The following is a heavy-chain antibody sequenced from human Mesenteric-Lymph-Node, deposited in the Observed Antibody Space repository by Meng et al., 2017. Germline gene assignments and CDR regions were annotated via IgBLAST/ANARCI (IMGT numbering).Heavy chain of an antibody. V-gene: IGHV4-59*06. J-gene: IGHJ4*02. D-gene: IGHD6-19*01. CDR3: ARMSQWLPFDY. Sequence: SETLSLTCTVSGGSISSYYWSWIRQHPGKGLEWIGYIYNSAGTYYNPSLRSRVNISVDTSKNQFSLKLSSVTAADTAVYFCARMSQWLPFDYWGQGTLVTVSS. CDR2: IYNSAGT. CDR1: GGSISSYY.